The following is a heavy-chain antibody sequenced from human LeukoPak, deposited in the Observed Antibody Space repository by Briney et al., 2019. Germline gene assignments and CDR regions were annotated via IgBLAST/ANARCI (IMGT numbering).Heavy chain of an antibody. V-gene: IGHV3-30*02. D-gene: IGHD2-2*01. CDR1: GFSFNTYG. CDR3: AKAGGVVVVPAAGIDY. Sequence: GGSLRLSCAASGFSFNTYGMHWVRQAPGKGLEWVAFIRSDGSNKYYADSVKGRFTISRDNSKNTLYLQMNSLRAEDTAVYYCAKAGGVVVVPAAGIDYWGQGTLVTVSS. J-gene: IGHJ4*02. CDR2: IRSDGSNK.